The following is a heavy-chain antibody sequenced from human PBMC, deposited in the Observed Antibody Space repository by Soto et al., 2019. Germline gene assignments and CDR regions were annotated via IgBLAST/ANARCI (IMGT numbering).Heavy chain of an antibody. CDR1: EIILNIYW. CDR2: INPQSTTL. J-gene: IGHJ4*02. V-gene: IGHV3-74*01. Sequence: EAQLVESGGGLVQPGGSLTLSCTASEIILNIYWMHWTRQAPGKGLVWVSRINPQSTTLTYADSVTGRFTISRDSGKHTLYLQMNVLGKEHTAIYFCTKDIFGAWDSWCQGTLVTVTS. CDR3: TKDIFGAWDS. D-gene: IGHD3-10*02.